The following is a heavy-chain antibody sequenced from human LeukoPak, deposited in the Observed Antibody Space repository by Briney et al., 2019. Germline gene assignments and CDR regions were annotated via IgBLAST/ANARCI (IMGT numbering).Heavy chain of an antibody. V-gene: IGHV1-2*02. CDR2: LNPNSGGT. CDR3: ARDLVGGPAALYADS. Sequence: ASVKVSCKASGYTFTDYSMHWVRQAPGQGLEWMGWLNPNSGGTNYAQKFQGRVTMTRGTSISTSYMELRRLRSDDTAVYYCARDLVGGPAALYADSWGQGTVVTVSS. D-gene: IGHD2-2*01. J-gene: IGHJ4*02. CDR1: GYTFTDYS.